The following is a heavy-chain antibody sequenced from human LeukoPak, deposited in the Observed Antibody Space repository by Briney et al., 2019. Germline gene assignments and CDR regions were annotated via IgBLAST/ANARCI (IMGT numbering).Heavy chain of an antibody. V-gene: IGHV3-13*01. CDR3: AREVYGGNQDAFDI. Sequence: PGGSLSLSCAASGFTFSNYGMHWVRQATGKGLEWVSSVGTAGDTDYPGSVKGRFTISRENAKNSLYLQMDSLRPEDTAVYYCAREVYGGNQDAFDIWGQGTMVSVSS. CDR2: VGTAGDT. J-gene: IGHJ3*02. CDR1: GFTFSNYG. D-gene: IGHD4-23*01.